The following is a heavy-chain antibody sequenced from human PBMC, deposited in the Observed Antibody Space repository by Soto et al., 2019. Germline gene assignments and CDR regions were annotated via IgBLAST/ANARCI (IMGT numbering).Heavy chain of an antibody. J-gene: IGHJ4*02. Sequence: QVQLVQSGAEVKKPGASVKVSCKASGYTFTSYYMHWVRQAPGQGLEWMGIINPSGGSTSYAQKFQGRVTMTRDRSTSTVYMELSSLRSEDTAVYYCARGREAIAVAGGEDYWGQGTLVTVSS. CDR2: INPSGGST. CDR1: GYTFTSYY. V-gene: IGHV1-46*03. D-gene: IGHD6-19*01. CDR3: ARGREAIAVAGGEDY.